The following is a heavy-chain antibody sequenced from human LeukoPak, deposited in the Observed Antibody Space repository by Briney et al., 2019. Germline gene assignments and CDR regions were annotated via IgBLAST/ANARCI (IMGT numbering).Heavy chain of an antibody. CDR3: ATSGGFNSPRHY. CDR1: GDSISSYF. CDR2: VCYNGTT. Sequence: SETLSLTCSVSGDSISSYFWAWIRQPPGRGLEWIGYVCYNGTTNYNPSLRNRVAISIDTSKNQFSLKLNSATAADTAVYYCATSGGFNSPRHYWGQGTLVTVSS. V-gene: IGHV4-59*01. D-gene: IGHD3-16*01. J-gene: IGHJ4*02.